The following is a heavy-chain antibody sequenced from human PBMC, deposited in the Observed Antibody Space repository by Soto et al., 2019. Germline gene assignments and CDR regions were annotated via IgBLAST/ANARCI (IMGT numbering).Heavy chain of an antibody. CDR2: ISYDGSNK. Sequence: GGSLRLSCAASGFTFSSYGMHWVRQAPGKGLEWVAVISYDGSNKYYADSVKGRFTISRGNSKNTLYLQMNSLRAEDTAVYYCAKQAHYYGSGAIDPWGQGTLVTVSS. J-gene: IGHJ5*02. CDR1: GFTFSSYG. D-gene: IGHD3-10*01. CDR3: AKQAHYYGSGAIDP. V-gene: IGHV3-30*18.